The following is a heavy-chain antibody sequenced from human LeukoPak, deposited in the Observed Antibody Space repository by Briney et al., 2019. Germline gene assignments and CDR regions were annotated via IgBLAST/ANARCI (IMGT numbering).Heavy chain of an antibody. CDR1: CGSMNNYY. D-gene: IGHD2-2*01. J-gene: IGHJ4*01. V-gene: IGHV4-59*08. CDR3: ARLGSVAMPFDY. Sequence: SETLDLTCTVSCGSMNNYYWNWIRQLPGKGLELIGYSYYSGITNYNPSLKSRVNISVDTSKNQFFLNLSSVTAADTAEYYRARLGSVAMPFDYWGQGTLVTVSS. CDR2: SYYSGIT.